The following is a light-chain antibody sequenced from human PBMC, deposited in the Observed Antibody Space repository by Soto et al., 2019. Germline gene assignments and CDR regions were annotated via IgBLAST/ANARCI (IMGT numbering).Light chain of an antibody. J-gene: IGLJ2*01. CDR2: DNN. V-gene: IGLV1-51*01. Sequence: QSVLTQPPSVSAAPGQKVTISCSGSSSNIGNNYVSWYQHLPGTAPKLFIYDNNKRPSGIPDRFSGSKSGTSATLAITGLQTGDEADYYCITWDSGLRRGVFGGGTKLTVL. CDR3: ITWDSGLRRGV. CDR1: SSNIGNNY.